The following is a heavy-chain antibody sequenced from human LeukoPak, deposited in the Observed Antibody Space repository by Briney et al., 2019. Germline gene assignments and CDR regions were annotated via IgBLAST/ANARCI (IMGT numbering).Heavy chain of an antibody. CDR3: ARVRSSITIFGDGFDI. V-gene: IGHV3-23*01. CDR1: GFTFSSYA. CDR2: ISGSGGST. J-gene: IGHJ3*02. Sequence: PGGSLRLSCAASGFTFSSYAMSWVRQAPGKGLEWVSAISGSGGSTYYADSVKGRFTISRDNAKNTLYLQMNSLRAEDTAVYYCARVRSSITIFGDGFDIWGQGTMVTVSS. D-gene: IGHD3-3*01.